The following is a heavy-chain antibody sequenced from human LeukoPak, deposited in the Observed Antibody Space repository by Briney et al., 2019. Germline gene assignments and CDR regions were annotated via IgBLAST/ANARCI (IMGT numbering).Heavy chain of an antibody. D-gene: IGHD3-22*01. Sequence: SETLSLTCTVSGGSISSSSYYWGWIRQPPGKGLEWIGSIYYSGSTYYNPSLKSRVTISVDTSKNQFSLRLSSVTAADTAVYYCARVRNTMTQGAFDIWGQGTMVTVSS. CDR2: IYYSGST. CDR1: GGSISSSSYY. J-gene: IGHJ3*02. V-gene: IGHV4-39*07. CDR3: ARVRNTMTQGAFDI.